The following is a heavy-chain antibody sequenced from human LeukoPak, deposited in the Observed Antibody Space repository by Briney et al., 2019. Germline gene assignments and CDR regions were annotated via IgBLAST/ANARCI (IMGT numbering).Heavy chain of an antibody. D-gene: IGHD3-3*01. CDR2: ISYDGSNK. Sequence: PGGSLRLSCAASGFTFSSYAMHWVRQAPGKGLEWVAVISYDGSNKYYADSVKGRFTISRDNSKNTLYLQMNSLRAEDTAVYYCAREDGRDDFLPLDYWGQGTLVTVSS. J-gene: IGHJ4*02. V-gene: IGHV3-30*04. CDR3: AREDGRDDFLPLDY. CDR1: GFTFSSYA.